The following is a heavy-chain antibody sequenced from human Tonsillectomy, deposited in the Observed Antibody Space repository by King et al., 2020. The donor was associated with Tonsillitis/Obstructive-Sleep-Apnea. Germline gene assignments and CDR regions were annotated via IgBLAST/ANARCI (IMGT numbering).Heavy chain of an antibody. V-gene: IGHV3-33*01. J-gene: IGHJ4*01. CDR3: ARYVYTGSYPNFDC. D-gene: IGHD1-26*01. Sequence: VQLVESGGGVVQPGRSLRLSCAASGFTFSNYGMHWVRQAPGKGLEWGALIWYVGRNTYYATPVRGRFTISRDNSNNLLYLQMNSLRAEDTAMYYCARYVYTGSYPNFDCWGQGTLVTVSS. CDR1: GFTFSNYG. CDR2: IWYVGRNT.